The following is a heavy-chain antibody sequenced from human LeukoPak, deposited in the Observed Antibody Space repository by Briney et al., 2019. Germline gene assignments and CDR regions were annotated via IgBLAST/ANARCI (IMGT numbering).Heavy chain of an antibody. CDR3: EAGSSGLLTDCGGDCYNFDY. J-gene: IGHJ4*02. CDR2: IIPIFGTA. Sequence: SLKVSCQASGGTFSSYAISWVRQDPEQVLEWMGGIIPIFGTADYAEKCLGRGTITVDESTGAAYMELRSMRSEAEAVYSREAGSSGLLTDCGGDCYNFDYCGQGTLVTVS. CDR1: GGTFSSYA. V-gene: IGHV1-69*01. D-gene: IGHD2-21*01.